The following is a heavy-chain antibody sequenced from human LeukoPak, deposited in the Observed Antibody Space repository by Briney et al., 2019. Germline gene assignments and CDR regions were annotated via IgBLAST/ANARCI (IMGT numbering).Heavy chain of an antibody. CDR1: GYTFTSYD. CDR2: MNPNSGYT. V-gene: IGHV1-8*01. Sequence: GASVKVSCKASGYTFTSYDINWVRQATGQGLEWMGWMNPNSGYTGYAQKFQGRVTMTRNTSITTAYMELSGLRSADTAVYYCAMRPYNWNDDGNIDYWGQGTLVTVSS. D-gene: IGHD1-20*01. CDR3: AMRPYNWNDDGNIDY. J-gene: IGHJ4*02.